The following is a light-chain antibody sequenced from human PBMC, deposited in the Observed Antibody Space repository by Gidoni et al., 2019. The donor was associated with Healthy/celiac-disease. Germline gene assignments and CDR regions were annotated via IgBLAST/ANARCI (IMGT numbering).Light chain of an antibody. J-gene: IGKJ4*01. V-gene: IGKV4-1*01. Sequence: DIVMTQSPDSLAVSLGERATINCKSSQSVLYSSNNKNYLAWYQQKPGQPPKLLIYFSTRESGVPDRFSGSGSGTDFTLTISSLQAEDVAVYYCQQYYSTLALTFGGGTKVEIK. CDR1: QSVLYSSNNKNY. CDR3: QQYYSTLALT. CDR2: FS.